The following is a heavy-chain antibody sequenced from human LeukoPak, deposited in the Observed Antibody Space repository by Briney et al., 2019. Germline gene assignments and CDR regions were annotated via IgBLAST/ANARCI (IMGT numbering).Heavy chain of an antibody. J-gene: IGHJ4*02. V-gene: IGHV3-21*01. CDR3: ARYRYGDYVLDY. D-gene: IGHD4-17*01. CDR1: GFTFSSYS. CDR2: ISSSSSYI. Sequence: KPGGSLRLSCAASGFTFSSYSMNWVRQAPGKGLEWVSSISSSSSYIYYADSVKGRFTISRDNAKNSLYLQMNSLRAEDTAVYYCARYRYGDYVLDYWGQGTLVTVSS.